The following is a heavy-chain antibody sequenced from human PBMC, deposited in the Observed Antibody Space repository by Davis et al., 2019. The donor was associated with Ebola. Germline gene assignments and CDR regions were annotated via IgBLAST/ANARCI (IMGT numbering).Heavy chain of an antibody. V-gene: IGHV3-23*01. CDR2: ISGSGGST. D-gene: IGHD6-19*01. Sequence: GESLKISCAASGFTFSSYAMSWVRQAPGKGLEWVSGISGSGGSTYYADPVKGRFTTSRDNSKNTLYLQMNSLRAEDTAVYYCAKGGTPGIAVAGTVDYWGQGTLVTVSS. CDR1: GFTFSSYA. CDR3: AKGGTPGIAVAGTVDY. J-gene: IGHJ4*02.